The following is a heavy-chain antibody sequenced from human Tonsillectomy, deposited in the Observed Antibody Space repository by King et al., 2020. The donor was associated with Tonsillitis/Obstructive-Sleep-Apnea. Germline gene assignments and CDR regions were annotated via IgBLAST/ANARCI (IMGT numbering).Heavy chain of an antibody. J-gene: IGHJ6*02. V-gene: IGHV4-59*01. CDR1: GGSISSYY. D-gene: IGHD3-10*01. CDR2: IYYSGST. Sequence: VQLQESGPGLVKPSETLSLTCIVSGGSISSYYWSWIRQPPGKGLEWIGYIYYSGSTNYNPSLKSRVTISVDTSKNQFSLKLSSVTAADTAVYYCARVAGYYGSGSYRDYYYGMDVWGQGTTVTVSS. CDR3: ARVAGYYGSGSYRDYYYGMDV.